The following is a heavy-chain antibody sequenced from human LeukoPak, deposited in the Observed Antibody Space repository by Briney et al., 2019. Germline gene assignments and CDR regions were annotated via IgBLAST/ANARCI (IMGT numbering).Heavy chain of an antibody. CDR3: ARLGGSYWAAYYFDY. CDR2: IYYSGST. CDR1: GGSISSYY. V-gene: IGHV4-59*08. Sequence: SSETLSLTCTVSGGSISSYYWSWIRQPPGKGLEWIGYIYYSGSTNYNPSLKSRVTISVDTSKNQFSLKLSSVTAADTAVYYCARLGGSYWAAYYFDYWGQGTLVTVSS. J-gene: IGHJ4*02. D-gene: IGHD1-26*01.